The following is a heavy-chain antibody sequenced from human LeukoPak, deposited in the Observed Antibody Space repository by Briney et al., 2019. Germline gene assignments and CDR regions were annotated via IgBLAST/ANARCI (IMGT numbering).Heavy chain of an antibody. CDR1: GYTFTSYD. J-gene: IGHJ4*02. D-gene: IGHD1-26*01. Sequence: ASVKVSCKASGYTFTSYDINWVRQATGQGPEWMGWMNPNSGNTGYAQKFQGRVTMTRNTSISTAYMELSSLRSEDTAVYYCVTAPRVGATEGPFDYWGQGTLVTVSS. V-gene: IGHV1-8*01. CDR3: VTAPRVGATEGPFDY. CDR2: MNPNSGNT.